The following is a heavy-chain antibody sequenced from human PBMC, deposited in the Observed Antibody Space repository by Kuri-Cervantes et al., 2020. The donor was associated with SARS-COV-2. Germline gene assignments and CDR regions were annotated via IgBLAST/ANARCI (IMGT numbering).Heavy chain of an antibody. CDR2: IRYDGSNK. Sequence: GGSLKISCAASGFTLSSYGMHWVRQAPGKGLEWVAFIRYDGSNKYYADSVKGRVTISRDNSKNTLYLQMNSLRAEDTAVYYCARDRPIAAAGTGYMDVWGKGTTVTVSS. V-gene: IGHV3-30*02. CDR1: GFTLSSYG. CDR3: ARDRPIAAAGTGYMDV. J-gene: IGHJ6*03. D-gene: IGHD6-13*01.